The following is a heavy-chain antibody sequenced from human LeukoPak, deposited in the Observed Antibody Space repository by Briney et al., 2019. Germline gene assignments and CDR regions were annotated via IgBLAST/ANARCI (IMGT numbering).Heavy chain of an antibody. J-gene: IGHJ3*02. V-gene: IGHV3-30*02. CDR1: GFTFSSYG. Sequence: GGSLRLSCAASGFTFSSYGMHWVRQAPGKGLEWVAFIRYDGSNKYYADSVKGRFTISRDNSKNTLYLQMNSLRAEDTAVYYCARGDHVRIYAESSFDIWGQGTMVTVSS. CDR2: IRYDGSNK. CDR3: ARGDHVRIYAESSFDI. D-gene: IGHD5/OR15-5a*01.